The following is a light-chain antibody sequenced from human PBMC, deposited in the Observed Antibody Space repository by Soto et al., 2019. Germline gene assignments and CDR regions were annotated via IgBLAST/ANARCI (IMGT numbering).Light chain of an antibody. CDR2: GAS. CDR1: QSVSSN. Sequence: IVLTQSPATLSLSPGERATLSCRASQSVSSNLAWHQQKPGQAPRILMYGASSRATGIPDRFSGSGSGTDFTLTISSLEPEDSAVYYCQQRHMWPITFGQGTRLEIK. CDR3: QQRHMWPIT. J-gene: IGKJ5*01. V-gene: IGKV3-11*01.